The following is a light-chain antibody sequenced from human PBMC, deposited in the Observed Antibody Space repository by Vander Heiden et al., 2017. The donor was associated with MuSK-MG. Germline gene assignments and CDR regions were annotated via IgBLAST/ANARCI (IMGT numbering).Light chain of an antibody. J-gene: IGLJ2*01. V-gene: IGLV2-11*01. CDR1: SSDGGGYNY. Sequence: SAMTHPHRVTEYPGMSVALSCTGTSSDGGGYNYVSWYQQHPGKAHKLMIYDGSKRPAGVIDRFSCPKSGNTASRTISGLQVEDEDDYYCCSYAGSYTWVFCGGTKRSVL. CDR2: DGS. CDR3: CSYAGSYTWV.